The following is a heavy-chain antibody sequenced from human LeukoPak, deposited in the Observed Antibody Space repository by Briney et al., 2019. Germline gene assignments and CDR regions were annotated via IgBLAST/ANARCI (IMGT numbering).Heavy chain of an antibody. V-gene: IGHV1-2*02. CDR1: GYTFTGYY. Sequence: GASVKVSCKASGYTFTGYYMHWVRQAPGQGLEWMGWINPNSGGTNYAQKFQGRVTMTRDTSISTAYMELSRLRSDDTAVYYCARDSDTAMGFFDYWGQGTLVTVSS. J-gene: IGHJ4*02. CDR3: ARDSDTAMGFFDY. D-gene: IGHD5-18*01. CDR2: INPNSGGT.